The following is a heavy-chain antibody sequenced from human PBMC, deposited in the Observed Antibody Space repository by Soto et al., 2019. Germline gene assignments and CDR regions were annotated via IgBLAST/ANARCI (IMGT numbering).Heavy chain of an antibody. Sequence: GGSLRLSCAASGFTVSSKYMSWVRQAPGKGLEWVSAISGSGGSTYYADSVKGRFTISRDNSKNTLYLQMNSLRAEDTAVYYCARGGNDFWNLYYYYYMDVWGKGTTVTVSS. CDR1: GFTVSSKY. CDR2: ISGSGGST. J-gene: IGHJ6*03. D-gene: IGHD3-3*01. CDR3: ARGGNDFWNLYYYYYMDV. V-gene: IGHV3-23*01.